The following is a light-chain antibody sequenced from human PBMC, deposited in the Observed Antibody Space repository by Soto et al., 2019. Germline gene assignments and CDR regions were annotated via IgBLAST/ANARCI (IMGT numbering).Light chain of an antibody. CDR2: EVS. CDR1: SSDVGGYKY. V-gene: IGLV2-14*01. CDR3: SSYTIRNTRV. Sequence: QSALTQPASVSGSPGQAITISCTGTSSDVGGYKYVSWYQQYPGKAPKLMLYEVSNRPSGVSDRFSSSKSGNTASLTISRLQAEDEADYYCSSYTIRNTRVFGGGHKLTFL. J-gene: IGLJ3*02.